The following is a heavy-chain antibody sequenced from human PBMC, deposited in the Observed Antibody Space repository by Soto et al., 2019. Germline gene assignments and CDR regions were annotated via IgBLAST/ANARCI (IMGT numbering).Heavy chain of an antibody. CDR1: GFTFSSYW. V-gene: IGHV3-74*01. J-gene: IGHJ4*02. Sequence: EVQLVDSGGGLVQPGGSLRLSCAASGFTFSSYWMHWVRQVPGEGLVWVSRINTDGSTTNYADSVKGRFTISRDNAKSTLFLQMNSLRAEDTAVYYCARGSGVGDYWGQGTLVTVSS. D-gene: IGHD3-10*01. CDR3: ARGSGVGDY. CDR2: INTDGSTT.